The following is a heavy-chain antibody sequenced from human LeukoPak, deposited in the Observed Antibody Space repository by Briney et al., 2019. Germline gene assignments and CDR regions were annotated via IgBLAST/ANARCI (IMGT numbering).Heavy chain of an antibody. J-gene: IGHJ4*02. CDR1: GFTFSSFW. Sequence: PGGSLRLSCAASGFTFSSFWMHWVRQAPGKGLVWVSRINSVGSSTSYADSVKGRFTISRDNAKNTLYLQMNSLRAENTAVYYCARERTSGWDAFDFCGQGTLVTVSS. CDR3: ARERTSGWDAFDF. D-gene: IGHD6-19*01. CDR2: INSVGSST. V-gene: IGHV3-74*01.